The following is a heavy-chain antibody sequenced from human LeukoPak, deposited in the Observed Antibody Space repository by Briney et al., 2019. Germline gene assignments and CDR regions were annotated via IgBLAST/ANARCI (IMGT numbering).Heavy chain of an antibody. CDR2: ITGSGGYT. CDR3: AKVGVAGGYYWFDP. D-gene: IGHD6-19*01. CDR1: GFTFSSYA. Sequence: PGGSLGLSCAASGFTFSSYAVSWVRQAPGKGLEWVSAITGSGGYTYNADSVKGRFTISRDNSKNTLYLQMNSLRAEDTAVYYCAKVGVAGGYYWFDPWGQGTLVTVSS. J-gene: IGHJ5*02. V-gene: IGHV3-23*01.